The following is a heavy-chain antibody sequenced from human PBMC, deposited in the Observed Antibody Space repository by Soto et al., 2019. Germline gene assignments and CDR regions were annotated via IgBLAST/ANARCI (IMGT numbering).Heavy chain of an antibody. V-gene: IGHV4-31*03. CDR3: ARDRTEGYCSGGSCYPGHFDP. Sequence: SETLSLTCTVSGGSISSGGYYWSWIRQHPGKGLEWIGYIYYSGSTYYNPSLKSRVTISVDTSKNQFSLKLSSVTAADTAVYYCARDRTEGYCSGGSCYPGHFDPWGQGTLVTVSS. J-gene: IGHJ5*02. D-gene: IGHD2-15*01. CDR2: IYYSGST. CDR1: GGSISSGGYY.